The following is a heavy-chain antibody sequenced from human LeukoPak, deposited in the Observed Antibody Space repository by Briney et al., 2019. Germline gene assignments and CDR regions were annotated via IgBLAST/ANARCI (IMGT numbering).Heavy chain of an antibody. CDR2: ISSSGSTI. D-gene: IGHD6-13*01. V-gene: IGHV3-48*03. CDR1: GFTFSSYE. Sequence: PGGSPSLSCAASGFTFSSYEMNWARQPPGKGLEWVSYISSSGSTIYYADSVKGRFTISRDNAKNSLYLQMNSLRAEDTAVYYCARDLSAAGTIDYWGQGTLVTVST. J-gene: IGHJ4*02. CDR3: ARDLSAAGTIDY.